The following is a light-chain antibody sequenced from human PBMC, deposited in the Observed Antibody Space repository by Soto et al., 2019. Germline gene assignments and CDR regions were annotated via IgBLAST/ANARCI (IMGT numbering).Light chain of an antibody. V-gene: IGKV3-15*01. CDR2: GAS. CDR1: QSVSSN. J-gene: IGKJ1*01. Sequence: EIVMTQSPATLSVSPGERATLSCRASQSVSSNLAWYQQKPGQAPRLLIYGASTRATGIPARFSGSGSGTAFTLTISSLQSEDVAVYYCQQYNNWPPWTFGQGTKVDIK. CDR3: QQYNNWPPWT.